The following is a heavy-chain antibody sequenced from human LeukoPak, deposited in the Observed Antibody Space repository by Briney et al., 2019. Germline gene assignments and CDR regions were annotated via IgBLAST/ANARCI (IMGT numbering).Heavy chain of an antibody. V-gene: IGHV1-18*01. CDR2: ISAYNGNT. CDR3: ARGAYCGGDCSSSDAFDI. CDR1: GYTFTNYG. Sequence: ASMKVSCKASGYTFTNYGVSWVRQAPGQGLEWMGWISAYNGNTNYAQSLQGRVTMTTDTSTTTAYLELRSLRSDDTAVYHCARGAYCGGDCSSSDAFDIWGQGTMVTVSS. J-gene: IGHJ3*02. D-gene: IGHD2-21*01.